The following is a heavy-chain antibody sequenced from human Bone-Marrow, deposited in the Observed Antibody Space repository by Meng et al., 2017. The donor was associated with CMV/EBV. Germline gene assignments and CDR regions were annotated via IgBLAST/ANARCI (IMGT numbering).Heavy chain of an antibody. Sequence: SLKISCAASGFTFDDYAMHWVRQAPGKGLEWVSGISWNSGSIGYADSVKGQFTISRDNAKNSLYLQMNSLRAEDTAVYYCARGFGSSSAYWGQGTLVPVSS. J-gene: IGHJ4*02. CDR2: ISWNSGSI. CDR3: ARGFGSSSAY. D-gene: IGHD3-10*01. V-gene: IGHV3-9*01. CDR1: GFTFDDYA.